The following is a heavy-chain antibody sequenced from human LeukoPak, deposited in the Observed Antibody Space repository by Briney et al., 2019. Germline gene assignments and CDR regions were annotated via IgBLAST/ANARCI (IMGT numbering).Heavy chain of an antibody. Sequence: GESLQISCQGSGYSFTSYWIGWVRQMPGKGLEWMGIIYPGDSDTRYSPSFQGQVTISADKSISTAYLQWSSLKASDTAMYYCARQGLEALYYYYYGMDVWGQGTTVTVSS. V-gene: IGHV5-51*01. CDR1: GYSFTSYW. J-gene: IGHJ6*02. CDR3: ARQGLEALYYYYYGMDV. D-gene: IGHD3/OR15-3a*01. CDR2: IYPGDSDT.